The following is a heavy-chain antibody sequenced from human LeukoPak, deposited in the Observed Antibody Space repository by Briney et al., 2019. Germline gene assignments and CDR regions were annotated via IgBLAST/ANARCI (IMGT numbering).Heavy chain of an antibody. D-gene: IGHD4-17*01. Sequence: GGSLRLSCAASGFTFSSYAMSGVRQAPGKGLERVSAISGSGGSTYYADSVKGRFTISRDNSKNPLYLQMNSLRAEDTAVYYCAKGNDSGDSDAFDIWGQGTMVTVSS. CDR1: GFTFSSYA. J-gene: IGHJ3*02. V-gene: IGHV3-23*01. CDR2: ISGSGGST. CDR3: AKGNDSGDSDAFDI.